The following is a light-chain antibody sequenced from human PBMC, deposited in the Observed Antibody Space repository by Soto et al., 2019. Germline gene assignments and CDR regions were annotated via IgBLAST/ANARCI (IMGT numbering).Light chain of an antibody. Sequence: DVVMTQSPLSLPVTLGQPASISFRSSQSLAYSDGNTYLNWFQQRLGQSPRRLIYKVSNRDSGVPDRFSGSGSGTDFTLKISRVEAEDVGVYYCMQGTHWPPYTFGQGTKLEIK. J-gene: IGKJ2*01. V-gene: IGKV2-30*01. CDR2: KVS. CDR1: QSLAYSDGNTY. CDR3: MQGTHWPPYT.